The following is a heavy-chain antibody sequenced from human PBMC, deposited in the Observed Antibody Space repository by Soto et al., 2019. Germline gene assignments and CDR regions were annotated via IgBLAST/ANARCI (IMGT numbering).Heavy chain of an antibody. V-gene: IGHV2-5*02. CDR2: IYWDDDK. CDR3: AHSRKSYYDILTGYNY. J-gene: IGHJ4*02. CDR1: GFSLSTSGVG. D-gene: IGHD3-9*01. Sequence: QITLKESGPTLVKPTQTLTLTCTFSGFSLSTSGVGVAWIRQPPGKALELLALIYWDDDKRYSPSLKSRLTITKDTSQNQVVLTMTNLDPGDTATYYCAHSRKSYYDILTGYNYWGQGTLVTVSS.